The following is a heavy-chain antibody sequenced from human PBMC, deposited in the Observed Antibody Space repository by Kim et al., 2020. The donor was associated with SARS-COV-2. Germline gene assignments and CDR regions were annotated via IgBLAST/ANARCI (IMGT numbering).Heavy chain of an antibody. CDR3: ARLKYVDGATSFDY. V-gene: IGHV4-4*02. CDR2: IYHSGST. J-gene: IGHJ4*02. CDR1: GGSISSSNW. D-gene: IGHD1-26*01. Sequence: SETLSLTCAVSGGSISSSNWWSWVRQPPGKGLEWIGEIYHSGSTNYNPSLKSRVTISVDKSKNQFSLKLSSVTAADTAVYYCARLKYVDGATSFDYWGQGSLVTVSS.